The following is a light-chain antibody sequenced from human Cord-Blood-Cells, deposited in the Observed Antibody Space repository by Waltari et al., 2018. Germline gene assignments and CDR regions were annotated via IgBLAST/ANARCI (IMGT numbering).Light chain of an antibody. CDR2: EVS. J-gene: IGLJ3*02. V-gene: IGLV2-8*01. CDR1: RSDVGGSYY. CDR3: SSYAGSNNWV. Sequence: QSALTQPPSASGSPGQSVTISCTGTRSDVGGSYYVPWYQQHPGKAPKLMIYEVSKRPSGVPDRFSGSKSGNTASLTVSGLQAEDEADYYCSSYAGSNNWVFGGGTKLTVL.